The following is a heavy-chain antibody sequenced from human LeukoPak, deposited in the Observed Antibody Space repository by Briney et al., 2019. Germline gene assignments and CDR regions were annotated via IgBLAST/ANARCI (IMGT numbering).Heavy chain of an antibody. Sequence: GASVKVSCKASGGTFSSYAISWVRQAPGQGLEWMGGIIPIFGTANYAQKFQGRVTITADESTSTAYMELSSLRSEDTAVYYCARTPYDILTGYYVPNFDYWGQGTLVTVSS. D-gene: IGHD3-9*01. CDR1: GGTFSSYA. J-gene: IGHJ4*02. CDR2: IIPIFGTA. CDR3: ARTPYDILTGYYVPNFDY. V-gene: IGHV1-69*13.